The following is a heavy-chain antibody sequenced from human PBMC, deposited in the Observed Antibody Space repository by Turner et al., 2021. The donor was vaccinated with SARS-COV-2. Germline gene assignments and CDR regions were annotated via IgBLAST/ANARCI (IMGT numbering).Heavy chain of an antibody. Sequence: EVQLVESGGGLVQPGRSLRLSCAASGFTFDDYGMHWVRQAPGKGLEWVSGISWNSGSIGYADSVKGRFTISRDNAKNSLYLQMNSLSAEDTALYYCATGYAYCGGDCSIDYWGQGTLVTVSS. CDR3: ATGYAYCGGDCSIDY. D-gene: IGHD2-21*02. V-gene: IGHV3-9*01. CDR2: ISWNSGSI. J-gene: IGHJ4*02. CDR1: GFTFDDYG.